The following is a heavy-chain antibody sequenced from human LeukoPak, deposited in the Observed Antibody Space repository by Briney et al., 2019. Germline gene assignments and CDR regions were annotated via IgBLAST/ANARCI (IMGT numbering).Heavy chain of an antibody. CDR2: IYHSGST. J-gene: IGHJ6*03. Sequence: SETLSLTCAVSGGSISSNNWWSWVRQPPGKGLEWIGEIYHSGSTNYNPSLKSRVTISADTSKNQFSLKVSYVTAADTAVYYCARARGPRGMSVHYYYYYMDVWGKGTTVTVSS. CDR3: ARARGPRGMSVHYYYYYMDV. CDR1: GGSISSNNW. D-gene: IGHD3-10*01. V-gene: IGHV4-4*02.